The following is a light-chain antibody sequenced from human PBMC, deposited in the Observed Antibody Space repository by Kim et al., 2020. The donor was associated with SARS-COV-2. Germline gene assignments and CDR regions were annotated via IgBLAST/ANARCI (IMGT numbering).Light chain of an antibody. CDR1: SIRSYY. Sequence: VALGQTVRIKCQGGSIRSYYATWYQQKPGRAPIVVIYGKNNRPSGIPDRFSGSSSGNTASLTITGTQAGDEADYYCNPRDSNDNVVFGGGTQLTVL. J-gene: IGLJ2*01. V-gene: IGLV3-19*01. CDR3: NPRDSNDNVV. CDR2: GKN.